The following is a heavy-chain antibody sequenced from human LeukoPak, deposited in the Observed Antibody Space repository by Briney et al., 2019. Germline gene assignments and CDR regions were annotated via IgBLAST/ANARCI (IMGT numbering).Heavy chain of an antibody. D-gene: IGHD6-13*01. CDR1: GCTVSTNY. J-gene: IGHJ3*02. V-gene: IGHV3-66*04. CDR3: ASHSSGWYIYAFDI. CDR2: IYSGGST. Sequence: GGSLRLSCAASGCTVSTNYMTWVRQAPGKGLHWVSVIYSGGSTYSADSVKGRFTISRDNSKNTMHLQVNSLRAEDTAVYYCASHSSGWYIYAFDIWGQGTMVTVSS.